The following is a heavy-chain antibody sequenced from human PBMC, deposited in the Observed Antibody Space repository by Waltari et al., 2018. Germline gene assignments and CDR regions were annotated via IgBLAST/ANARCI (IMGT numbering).Heavy chain of an antibody. CDR3: AREGGRLLWFGEPPNYFDY. V-gene: IGHV3-33*01. Sequence: QVQLVESGGGVVQPGRSLRLSCAASGFTFSSYAMHWVRQAPGKGLEWLAVICDDGSNKYYADSVKGRFTISRDNSKNTLYLQMKSLRAEDTAVYYCAREGGRLLWFGEPPNYFDYWGQGTLVTVSS. CDR1: GFTFSSYA. J-gene: IGHJ4*02. D-gene: IGHD3-10*01. CDR2: ICDDGSNK.